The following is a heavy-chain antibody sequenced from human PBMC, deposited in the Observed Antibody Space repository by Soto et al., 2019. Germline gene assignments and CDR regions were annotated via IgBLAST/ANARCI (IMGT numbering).Heavy chain of an antibody. Sequence: PSETLSLTCTVSGGSISSGGYYWSWIRQHPGKGLEWIGYIYYSGSTYYNPSLKSRVTISVDTSKNQFSLKLSSVTAADTAVYYCARVKTAISFDYWGQGTLVTVSS. CDR3: ARVKTAISFDY. D-gene: IGHD5-18*01. J-gene: IGHJ4*02. CDR1: GGSISSGGYY. CDR2: IYYSGST. V-gene: IGHV4-31*03.